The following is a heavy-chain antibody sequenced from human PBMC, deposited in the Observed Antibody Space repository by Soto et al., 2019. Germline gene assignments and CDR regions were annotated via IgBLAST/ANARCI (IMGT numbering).Heavy chain of an antibody. CDR2: IIPVLGAP. D-gene: IGHD2-21*01. CDR3: ARAEGGGGIWHAS. J-gene: IGHJ5*02. CDR1: GDIFNRYT. V-gene: IGHV1-69*08. Sequence: QVQLVQSGAEVKKPGSSVRVACRASGDIFNRYTITWVRQVPGQGLQWMGRIIPVLGAPNYAQRFRGRVTTSADKSTSAVYLDLSSLTSEDTAVYYCARAEGGGGIWHASWGQGTRVTVSS.